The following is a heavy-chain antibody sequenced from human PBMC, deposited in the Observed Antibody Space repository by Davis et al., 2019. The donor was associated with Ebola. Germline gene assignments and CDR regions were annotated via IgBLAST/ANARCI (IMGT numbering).Heavy chain of an antibody. V-gene: IGHV4-59*01. Sequence: MPSETLSLTCTVSGGSISSYYWSWIRQPPGKGLEWLGYIYYSGSTNYNPPLKSRVTISVDTSKNQFSLKLSSVTAADTAVYYCARLDYDFWSGYYADNGFDPWGQGTLVTVSS. CDR3: ARLDYDFWSGYYADNGFDP. J-gene: IGHJ5*02. CDR2: IYYSGST. D-gene: IGHD3-3*01. CDR1: GGSISSYY.